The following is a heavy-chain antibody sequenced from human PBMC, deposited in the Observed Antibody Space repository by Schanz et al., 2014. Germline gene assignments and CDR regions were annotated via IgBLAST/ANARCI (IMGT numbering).Heavy chain of an antibody. V-gene: IGHV3-33*01. D-gene: IGHD4-17*01. CDR2: IWNNGVTK. J-gene: IGHJ4*02. Sequence: QVQLVESGGGVVQPGTSLILSCSVSGFSLNTYGIHWFRQPAGKGLEWVAVIWNNGVTKYYADSVRGRFTISRDRFQNTLYLRMSSLRAEDTAVYYCARPRFDYGEVDYWGQGTLVNVSS. CDR3: ARPRFDYGEVDY. CDR1: GFSLNTYG.